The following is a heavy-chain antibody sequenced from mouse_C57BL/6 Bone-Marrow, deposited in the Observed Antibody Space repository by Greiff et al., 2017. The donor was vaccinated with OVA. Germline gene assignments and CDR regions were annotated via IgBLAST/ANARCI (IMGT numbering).Heavy chain of an antibody. CDR2: INPYNGGT. D-gene: IGHD2-5*01. J-gene: IGHJ4*01. CDR1: GSTFTDYY. CDR3: ARMRVRSKDMDY. Sequence: VQLQQSGPVLVKPGASVKMSCKASGSTFTDYYMNWVKQSHGKSLEWIGVINPYNGGTSYNQKFKGKDTLTVDKSSSTAYMELNSLKSEDSAVEYCARMRVRSKDMDYWGKGTAVTVSS. V-gene: IGHV1-19*01.